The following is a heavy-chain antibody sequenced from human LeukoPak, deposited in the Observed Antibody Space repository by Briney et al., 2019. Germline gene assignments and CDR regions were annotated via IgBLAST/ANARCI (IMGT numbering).Heavy chain of an antibody. D-gene: IGHD2-2*01. Sequence: SETLSLTCAVSGYSISSGYYWGWIRQPPGKGLEWIGSIYHSGSTYYTPSLKSRVTISVDTSKNQFSLKLSSVTAADTAVYYCARQHVARGIVVVPAAILFDPWGQGTLVTVSS. CDR2: IYHSGST. CDR1: GYSISSGYY. J-gene: IGHJ5*02. V-gene: IGHV4-38-2*01. CDR3: ARQHVARGIVVVPAAILFDP.